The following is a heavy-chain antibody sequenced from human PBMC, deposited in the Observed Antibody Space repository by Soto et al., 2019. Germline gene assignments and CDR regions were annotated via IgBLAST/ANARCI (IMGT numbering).Heavy chain of an antibody. CDR3: ARGGTPVVVVPAAMGGYYYGMDV. Sequence: SETLCLTCTVSGGSISSYYWSWIRQPPGKGLEWIGYIYYSGSTNYNPSLKSRVTISVDTSKNQFSLKLSSVTAADTAVYYRARGGTPVVVVPAAMGGYYYGMDVWGQGTTVTGCS. CDR1: GGSISSYY. D-gene: IGHD2-2*01. V-gene: IGHV4-59*01. J-gene: IGHJ6*02. CDR2: IYYSGST.